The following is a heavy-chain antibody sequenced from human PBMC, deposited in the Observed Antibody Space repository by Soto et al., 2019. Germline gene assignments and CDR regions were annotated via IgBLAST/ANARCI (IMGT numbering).Heavy chain of an antibody. J-gene: IGHJ4*02. D-gene: IGHD2-2*01. Sequence: ASVKVCCEACGDTFTSCAMHWVRQAPEQRLEWMGWINAGNGNTKYSQKFQGRVTITRDTSASTAYMELSSLRSEDTAVYYCARVKYCSSTSCYQGSIFDYWGQGTLVTVSS. CDR1: GDTFTSCA. V-gene: IGHV1-3*01. CDR3: ARVKYCSSTSCYQGSIFDY. CDR2: INAGNGNT.